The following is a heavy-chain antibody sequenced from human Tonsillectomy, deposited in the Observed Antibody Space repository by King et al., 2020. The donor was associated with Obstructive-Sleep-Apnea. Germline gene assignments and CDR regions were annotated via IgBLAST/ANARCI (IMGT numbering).Heavy chain of an antibody. D-gene: IGHD2-21*02. CDR1: GGSISGSGYY. CDR3: AGISSYCGGDCYSFDY. J-gene: IGHJ4*02. CDR2: IYYSGST. V-gene: IGHV4-39*07. Sequence: QLQESGPGLLKPSETLSLTCSVSGGSISGSGYYWAWVRQPPGKGLEWIGSIYYSGSTYYNPSLRSRVTISVDTSKNQFSLKLSSVTAADTAVYYCAGISSYCGGDCYSFDYWGQGTLVTVSS.